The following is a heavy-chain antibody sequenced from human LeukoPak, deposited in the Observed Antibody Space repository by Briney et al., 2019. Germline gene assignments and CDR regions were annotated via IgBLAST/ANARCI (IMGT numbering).Heavy chain of an antibody. D-gene: IGHD6-13*01. J-gene: IGHJ4*02. CDR3: AKGRSSSWYGGLFDY. V-gene: IGHV3-23*01. CDR2: ISGSGGST. Sequence: PGGSLRLSCAASGFTFSSYAMSWVRQAPGKGLEWVSAISGSGGSTYYADSVKGRFTISRDNSKNTLYLQMNSLRAEDTAVYYCAKGRSSSWYGGLFDYWGQGTLVTVSS. CDR1: GFTFSSYA.